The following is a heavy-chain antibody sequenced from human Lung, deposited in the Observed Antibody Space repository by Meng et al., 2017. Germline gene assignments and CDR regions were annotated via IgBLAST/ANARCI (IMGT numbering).Heavy chain of an antibody. V-gene: IGHV6-1*01. J-gene: IGHJ4*02. D-gene: IGHD6-19*01. CDR2: TYYRSKWYN. CDR3: TRSQQWLDS. Sequence: QVHLQQSCPGLGKPSQPLSLTCAISGDSVSDNSDAWKWIRRSPSRGLEWLGRTYYRSKWYNGYAVSVRSRITINPDTSKNQFSLQLNSVTPEDTALYYCTRSQQWLDSWGQGTLVTVSS. CDR1: GDSVSDNSDA.